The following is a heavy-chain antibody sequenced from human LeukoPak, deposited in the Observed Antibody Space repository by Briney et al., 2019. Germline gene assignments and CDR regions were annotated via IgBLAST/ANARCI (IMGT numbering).Heavy chain of an antibody. CDR2: ISSSSSYI. J-gene: IGHJ4*02. Sequence: GGSLRLSCAASGSTFSSYSMNWVRQAPGKGLEWVSSISSSSSYIYYADSVKGRFTISRDNAENSLYLQMNSLRAEDTAVYYCARTLGYCSSTSCYTGKDYWGQGTLVTVSS. V-gene: IGHV3-21*01. CDR1: GSTFSSYS. CDR3: ARTLGYCSSTSCYTGKDY. D-gene: IGHD2-2*02.